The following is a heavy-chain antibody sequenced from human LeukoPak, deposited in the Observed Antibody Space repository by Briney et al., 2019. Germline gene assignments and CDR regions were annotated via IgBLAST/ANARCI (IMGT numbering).Heavy chain of an antibody. CDR1: GFTFSSYS. Sequence: GGSLRLSCAASGFTFSSYSMNWVRQAPGKGLEWVSSISSSSSYIYYADSVKGRFTISRDNAKNSLYLQMNSLRAEDTAVYYCARDEGASYGSGNWGQGTLVTVSS. J-gene: IGHJ4*02. D-gene: IGHD3-10*01. V-gene: IGHV3-21*01. CDR3: ARDEGASYGSGN. CDR2: ISSSSSYI.